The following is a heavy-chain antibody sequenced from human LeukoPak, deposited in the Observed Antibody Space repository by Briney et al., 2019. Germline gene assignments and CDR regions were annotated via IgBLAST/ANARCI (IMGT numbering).Heavy chain of an antibody. J-gene: IGHJ1*01. V-gene: IGHV4-59*01. CDR2: IYYSGST. CDR1: GGSISSYY. Sequence: SETLSLTCTVSGGSISSYYWSWIRQPPGKGLEWIGYIYYSGSTNYNPSLKSRVTISVGTSKNQFSLKLSSVTAADTAVYSCARDRRYFQHWGQGTLVTVSS. CDR3: ARDRRYFQH.